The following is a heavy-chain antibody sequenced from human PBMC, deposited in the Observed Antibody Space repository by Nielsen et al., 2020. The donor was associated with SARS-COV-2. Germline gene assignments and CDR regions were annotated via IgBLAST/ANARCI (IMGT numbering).Heavy chain of an antibody. J-gene: IGHJ6*02. CDR1: GYTFTSYG. Sequence: ASVKVSCKASGYTFTSYGISWVRQAPGQGLEWMGWISAYNGNTNYAQKLQGRVTMTTDTSTSTAYMELRSLRSDDTAVYYCAESVYYYGSGSFLMDVWGQGTTVTASS. D-gene: IGHD3-10*01. CDR2: ISAYNGNT. V-gene: IGHV1-18*01. CDR3: AESVYYYGSGSFLMDV.